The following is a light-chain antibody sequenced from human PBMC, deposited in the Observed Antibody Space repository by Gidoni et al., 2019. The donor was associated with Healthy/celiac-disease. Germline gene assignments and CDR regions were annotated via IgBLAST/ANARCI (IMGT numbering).Light chain of an antibody. CDR1: QSVSSY. CDR3: QQRSNWPISLIT. V-gene: IGKV3-11*01. CDR2: DAS. Sequence: EIVLTQSPATLSLSPGERATLSCRASQSVSSYLAWYQQKPGQAPRLLIYDASNRATGIPARFSGSGSGTDFTLTISSLEPEDFAVYYCQQRSNWPISLITFGQGTRLEIK. J-gene: IGKJ5*01.